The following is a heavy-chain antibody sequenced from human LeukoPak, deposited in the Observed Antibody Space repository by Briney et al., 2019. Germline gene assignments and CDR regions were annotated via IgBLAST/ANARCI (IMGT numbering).Heavy chain of an antibody. V-gene: IGHV3-23*01. CDR1: GFTFSSYA. CDR2: ISGRGGST. CDR3: AKDRGAPGYYYMDV. D-gene: IGHD3-10*01. Sequence: GALLLSCAASGFTFSSYAMSWVRQAPGKGLEGVSAISGRGGSTYYADSVKGRFTISRDNSKNTLYLQMNSLRAEDTAVYYCAKDRGAPGYYYMDVWGKGTTVTVSS. J-gene: IGHJ6*03.